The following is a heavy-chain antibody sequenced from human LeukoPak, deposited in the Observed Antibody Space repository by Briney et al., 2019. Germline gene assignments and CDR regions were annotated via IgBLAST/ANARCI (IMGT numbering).Heavy chain of an antibody. D-gene: IGHD3-10*01. V-gene: IGHV4-39*01. CDR2: IYYSGST. CDR1: GGSISSSSYY. J-gene: IGHJ4*02. CDR3: ARPGDGSGSYYGY. Sequence: PSETLSLTCTVSGGSISSSSYYWGWIRQPPGKGLEWIGSIYYSGSTYYNPSLKSRVTISADTSKNQFSLKLSSVTAADTAVYYCARPGDGSGSYYGYWGQGTLVTVSS.